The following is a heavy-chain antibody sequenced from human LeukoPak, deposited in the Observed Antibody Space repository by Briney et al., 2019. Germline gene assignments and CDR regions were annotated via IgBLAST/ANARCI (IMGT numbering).Heavy chain of an antibody. CDR3: ARDNEKHYYYYGMDV. Sequence: GGSLRLSCAASGFTFSSYWMSWVRQAPGKGLEWVANIKQDGSEKYYVDSVKGRFTISRDNSKNTLYLQMNSLRAEDTAVYYCARDNEKHYYYYGMDVWGQGTTVTVSS. J-gene: IGHJ6*02. CDR2: IKQDGSEK. D-gene: IGHD1-1*01. V-gene: IGHV3-7*01. CDR1: GFTFSSYW.